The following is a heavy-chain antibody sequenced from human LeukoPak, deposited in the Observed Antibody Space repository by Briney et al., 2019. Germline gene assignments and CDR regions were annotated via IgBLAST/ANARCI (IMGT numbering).Heavy chain of an antibody. D-gene: IGHD2-2*01. J-gene: IGHJ6*03. V-gene: IGHV1-2*02. CDR3: ARDGLLSLYQPPEFSYYYYYMDV. CDR2: INPNSGGT. CDR1: GYTFTDYY. Sequence: GASVKVSCKASGYTFTDYYMHWVRQAPGQGLEWLGWINPNSGGTRYAEKFRGRVTTTRDTSFSIAYMELSSLRSDDTAVYYCARDGLLSLYQPPEFSYYYYYMDVWGKGTTVTVSS.